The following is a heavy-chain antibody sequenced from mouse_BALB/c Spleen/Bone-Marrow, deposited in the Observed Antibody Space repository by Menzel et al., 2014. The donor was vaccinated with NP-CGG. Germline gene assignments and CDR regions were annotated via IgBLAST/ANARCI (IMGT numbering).Heavy chain of an antibody. CDR1: GYSFTSYW. V-gene: IGHV1-61*01. J-gene: IGHJ3*01. D-gene: IGHD1-1*01. CDR2: IHPSDTET. CDR3: ARLEGNYGSTFAY. Sequence: QVQLQQSGAELVRPGAPVKLSCKASGYSFTSYWMNWVRQRPGQGLEWIGMIHPSDTETRLNQRFKDKATLTVDKSSSTAYMQLSSPTSEDSAVYYCARLEGNYGSTFAYWGQGTLVTVSA.